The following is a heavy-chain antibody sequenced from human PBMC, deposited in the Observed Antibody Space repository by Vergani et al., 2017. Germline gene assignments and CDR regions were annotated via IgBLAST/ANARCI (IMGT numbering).Heavy chain of an antibody. V-gene: IGHV3-33*01. D-gene: IGHD3-9*01. Sequence: QVQLVESGGGVVQPGRSLRLSCAASGFTFSSYGMHWVRQAPGKGLEWVAVIWYDGMNEYYADSVKGQFTISRDNSKNTLYLQMNSLRAEDTAVYYCARGGTYFDWLPYFDYWGQGTLVTVSS. J-gene: IGHJ4*02. CDR1: GFTFSSYG. CDR2: IWYDGMNE. CDR3: ARGGTYFDWLPYFDY.